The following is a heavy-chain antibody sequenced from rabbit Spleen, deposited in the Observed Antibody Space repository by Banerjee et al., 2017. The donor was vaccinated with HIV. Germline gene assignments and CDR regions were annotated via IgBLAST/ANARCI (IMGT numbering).Heavy chain of an antibody. J-gene: IGHJ6*01. CDR3: ARDTGTSFSTYGMDL. CDR2: IYAASGTP. CDR1: GFSFSGSLY. D-gene: IGHD8-1*01. Sequence: QSLEESGGDLVQPGTSLTLTCKASGFSFSGSLYICWVRQAPGKGLEWIACIYAASGTPYYASWAKGRFTISKTSSTTVTLQMTSLTAADTATYFCARDTGTSFSTYGMDLWGQGTLVTVS. V-gene: IGHV1S40*01.